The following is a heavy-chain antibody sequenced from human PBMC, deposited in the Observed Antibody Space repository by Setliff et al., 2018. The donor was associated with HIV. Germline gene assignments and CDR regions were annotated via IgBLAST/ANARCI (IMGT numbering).Heavy chain of an antibody. CDR1: GGSISTNNYY. CDR3: ARHRYRFGIDS. Sequence: PSETLSLTCTVSGGSISTNNYYWAWIRQPPGKGLEWIGTIDYSGNTYYNASLRSRAIISGDMSKNQFSLNLNSVTASETAVYYRARHRYRFGIDSWGQGALVTVSS. D-gene: IGHD3-16*01. J-gene: IGHJ5*01. CDR2: IDYSGNT. V-gene: IGHV4-39*01.